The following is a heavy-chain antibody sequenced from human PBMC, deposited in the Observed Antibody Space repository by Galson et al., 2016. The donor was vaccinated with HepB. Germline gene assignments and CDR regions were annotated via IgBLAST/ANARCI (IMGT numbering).Heavy chain of an antibody. CDR1: GFTFNAHW. J-gene: IGHJ4*02. V-gene: IGHV3-7*01. CDR2: IRGDGIVS. CDR3: SREMTGSYFD. D-gene: IGHD3-10*01. Sequence: SLRLSCAASGFTFNAHWMHWVRQAPGKGLEWVANIRGDGIVSYYAESVRGRFTISRDNAKNSLCLQMNGLRVDETAVYYCSREMTGSYFDWGQGTLVTVSS.